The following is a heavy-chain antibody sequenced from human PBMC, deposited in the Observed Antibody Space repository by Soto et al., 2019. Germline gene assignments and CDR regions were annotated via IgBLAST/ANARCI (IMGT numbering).Heavy chain of an antibody. CDR3: ARDRSIAVAADFDY. J-gene: IGHJ4*02. Sequence: PSETLSLTCTVSGGSISSYYWSWIRQPPGKGLEWIGYIYYSGSTNYNPSLKSRVTISVDTSKNQFSLKLSPVTAADTAVYYCARDRSIAVAADFDYWGQGTLVTVSS. CDR1: GGSISSYY. D-gene: IGHD6-19*01. V-gene: IGHV4-59*01. CDR2: IYYSGST.